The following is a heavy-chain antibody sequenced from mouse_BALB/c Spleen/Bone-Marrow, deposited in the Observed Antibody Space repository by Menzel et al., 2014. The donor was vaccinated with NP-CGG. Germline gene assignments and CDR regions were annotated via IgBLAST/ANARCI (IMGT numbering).Heavy chain of an antibody. V-gene: IGHV5-12-2*01. CDR1: GFTFNSNT. J-gene: IGHJ4*01. Sequence: CGGGLVQPGGSLKLSCAASGFTFNSNTMSWVRQTPEKRLEWVAYITNGGGATYYLDTVKGRFTISRDSAKNTLYLQMSSLKSEDTAMYYCARPRYPFYAMGSWGQGTSVTVSS. D-gene: IGHD2-14*01. CDR2: ITNGGGAT. CDR3: ARPRYPFYAMGS.